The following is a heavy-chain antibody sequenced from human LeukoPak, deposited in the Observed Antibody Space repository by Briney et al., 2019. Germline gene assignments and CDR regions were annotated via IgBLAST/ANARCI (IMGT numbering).Heavy chain of an antibody. CDR2: ISSSSSYI. CDR1: GFTFSSYS. Sequence: GGSLRLSCSASGFTFSSYSMNWVRQAPGKGLEWVSSISSSSSYIYYADSVKGRFTISRDNAKNSLYLQMNSLRAEDTAVYYCARPRRSSDAFDIWGQGTMVTVSS. V-gene: IGHV3-21*01. D-gene: IGHD6-6*01. J-gene: IGHJ3*02. CDR3: ARPRRSSDAFDI.